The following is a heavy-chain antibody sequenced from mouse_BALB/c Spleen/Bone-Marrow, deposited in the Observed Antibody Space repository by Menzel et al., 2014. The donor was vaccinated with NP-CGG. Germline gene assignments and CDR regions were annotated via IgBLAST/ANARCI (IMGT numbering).Heavy chain of an antibody. CDR1: GVSLTGYV. V-gene: IGHV2-6-7*01. Sequence: VMLVESGPGLVAPSQSLAITCTVSGVSLTGYVVKWVRQPPGKGLEWLGEIWGDGSTAYNSALKSRLSISKDNSKRQVFLKMNSLQTDDPARYYCAREYGTGAMDYWGQGASVPVSS. J-gene: IGHJ4*01. CDR2: IWGDGST. CDR3: AREYGTGAMDY. D-gene: IGHD1-1*01.